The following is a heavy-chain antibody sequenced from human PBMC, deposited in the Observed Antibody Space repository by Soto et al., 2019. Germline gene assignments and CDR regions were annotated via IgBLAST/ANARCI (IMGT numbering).Heavy chain of an antibody. J-gene: IGHJ4*02. V-gene: IGHV1-8*01. CDR1: VCTSTSYD. Sequence: GASVKVSCKASVCTSTSYDINWVRQATGQWVELMGWMNPSSGKTGXSQNFQGRVXMTRNASISTSXMELSXVRSEDTGVYYCARGRERFGELHYWAQGTLVTVSS. D-gene: IGHD3-10*01. CDR2: MNPSSGKT. CDR3: ARGRERFGELHY.